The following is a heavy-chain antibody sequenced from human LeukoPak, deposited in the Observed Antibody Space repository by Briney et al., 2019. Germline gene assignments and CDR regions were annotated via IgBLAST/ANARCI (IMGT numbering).Heavy chain of an antibody. CDR2: IYSGGST. D-gene: IGHD3-10*01. Sequence: GGSLRLSCAASGFTVSSNYMSWVRQAPGKGLEWVSVIYSGGSTYYADSVKGRFTISRDNSKNTLYLQMNSLRAEDTAVYYCAKDAEIRRALRYFDYWGQGTLVTVSS. CDR3: AKDAEIRRALRYFDY. V-gene: IGHV3-53*01. J-gene: IGHJ4*02. CDR1: GFTVSSNY.